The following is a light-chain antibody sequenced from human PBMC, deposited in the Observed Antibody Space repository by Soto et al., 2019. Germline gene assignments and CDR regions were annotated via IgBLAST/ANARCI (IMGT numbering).Light chain of an antibody. Sequence: QSALTQPASVSGSPGQSIIISCSGTSSDVGGFNYVSWFQQYPGRAPKLIIYDVNNRPSGVSNRFSGSKSGNTASLTISGLQAEDEADYHCSSYTSSYTVVFGTGTKLTVL. CDR2: DVN. CDR1: SSDVGGFNY. V-gene: IGLV2-14*01. CDR3: SSYTSSYTVV. J-gene: IGLJ1*01.